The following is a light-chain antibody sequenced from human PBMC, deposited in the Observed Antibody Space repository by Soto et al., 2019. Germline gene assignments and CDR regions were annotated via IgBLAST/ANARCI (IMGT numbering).Light chain of an antibody. Sequence: QSVLTQPHSVSGSPGQSVTSSCTGTNSDVGRYNSVSWYQQLPGKAPQLIISAVRQRPSGVPDRFSGSKSGNTASLTISGLQTDDEADYFCFSYTANDNWVFGGGTKVTVL. V-gene: IGLV2-11*01. CDR3: FSYTANDNWV. CDR2: AVR. CDR1: NSDVGRYNS. J-gene: IGLJ3*02.